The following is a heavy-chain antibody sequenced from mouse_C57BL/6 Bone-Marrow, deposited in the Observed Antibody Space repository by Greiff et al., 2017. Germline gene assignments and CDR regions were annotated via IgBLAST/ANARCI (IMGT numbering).Heavy chain of an antibody. CDR3: TNPVVADFDY. D-gene: IGHD1-1*01. Sequence: EVQLQQSGAELVRPGASVKLSCTASGFNIKDDYMHWVKQRPEQGLEWIGWFDPENGDTEYASKFQGKATITADTSSNTAYLQLSSLTSEDTAVYYCTNPVVADFDYWGQGTTRTVSS. V-gene: IGHV14-4*01. J-gene: IGHJ2*01. CDR1: GFNIKDDY. CDR2: FDPENGDT.